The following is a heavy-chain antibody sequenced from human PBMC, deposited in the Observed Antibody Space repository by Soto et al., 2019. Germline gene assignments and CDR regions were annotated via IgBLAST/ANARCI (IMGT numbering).Heavy chain of an antibody. CDR2: ISAYNGNT. Sequence: QVQLVQSGAEVKKPGASVKVSCKASGYTFTSYGISWVRQAPGQGLEWMGWISAYNGNTNYAQKLQGRVTMTTDTSTSTAYMELRSLRSDDTAVYYCASYCSSTICPDQYGMDVWGQGTTVTVSS. CDR1: GYTFTSYG. J-gene: IGHJ6*02. CDR3: ASYCSSTICPDQYGMDV. D-gene: IGHD2-2*01. V-gene: IGHV1-18*01.